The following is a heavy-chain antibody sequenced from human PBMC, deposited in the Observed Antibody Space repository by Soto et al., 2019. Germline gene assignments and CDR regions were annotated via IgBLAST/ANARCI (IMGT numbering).Heavy chain of an antibody. CDR3: ARGSGYYYWDDH. CDR2: INAGNGNT. CDR1: GYTFSNFA. V-gene: IGHV1-3*01. Sequence: GASVKVSCKASGYTFSNFAMHWVRQAPGQRLEWMGWINAGNGNTKYSQKFQGRVTITRDTSASTAYMELSSLRSEDTAVYYCARGSGYYYWDDHCGQGSRFAVCS. D-gene: IGHD3-22*01. J-gene: IGHJ4*02.